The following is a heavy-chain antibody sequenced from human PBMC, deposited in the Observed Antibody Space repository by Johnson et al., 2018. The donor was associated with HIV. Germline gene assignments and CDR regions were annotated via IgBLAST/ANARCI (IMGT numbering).Heavy chain of an antibody. Sequence: QMLLVESGGGVVQPGRSLRLSCAASGFTFSSYGMHWVRQAPGKGLEWVAVISYDGSNKYYADSVKGRFTISRDNSKNTLYLQMNSLRAEDTAVYYCAREALDAFDIWGQGTMVTGSS. CDR2: ISYDGSNK. CDR3: AREALDAFDI. V-gene: IGHV3-30*03. CDR1: GFTFSSYG. J-gene: IGHJ3*02.